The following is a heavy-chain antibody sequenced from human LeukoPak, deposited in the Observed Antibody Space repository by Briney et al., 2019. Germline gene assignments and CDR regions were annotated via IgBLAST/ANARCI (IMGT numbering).Heavy chain of an antibody. D-gene: IGHD2-15*01. V-gene: IGHV1-46*03. J-gene: IGHJ4*02. Sequence: GASVEVSCKASGYTFTSYYMHWVRQAPGQGLEWMGIINPSVGSTSYAQKFQGRVTMTRDTSTSTVYMELSSLRSEDTAVYYCASAPTIRPAVLFDYWGQGTLVTVSS. CDR2: INPSVGST. CDR3: ASAPTIRPAVLFDY. CDR1: GYTFTSYY.